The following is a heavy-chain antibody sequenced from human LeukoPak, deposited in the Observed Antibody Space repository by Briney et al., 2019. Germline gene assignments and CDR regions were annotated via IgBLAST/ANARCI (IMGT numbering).Heavy chain of an antibody. V-gene: IGHV4-34*01. CDR2: INHSGST. D-gene: IGHD3-16*01. J-gene: IGHJ4*02. CDR3: ARVIGGGIPN. CDR1: GGSISSYY. Sequence: SETLSLTCTVSGGSISSYYWNWIRQPPGKGLEWIGEINHSGSTNYNPSLKSRVTISVDTSKNQFSLKLTSVTAADTAVYYCARVIGGGIPNWGQGTLVTVSS.